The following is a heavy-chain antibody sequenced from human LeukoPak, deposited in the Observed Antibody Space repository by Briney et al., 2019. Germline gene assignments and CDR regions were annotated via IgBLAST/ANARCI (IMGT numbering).Heavy chain of an antibody. V-gene: IGHV3-23*01. CDR1: GFTFSSDA. CDR2: ISGSGGST. CDR3: AKDREYGSGSYQFDY. D-gene: IGHD3-10*01. J-gene: IGHJ4*02. Sequence: GGSLRLSCAASGFTFSSDAMSRVRQAPGKGLEWVSAISGSGGSTYYADTVKGLFTISRDNPKTPLYLQMNSLRAEDTAVYYCAKDREYGSGSYQFDYWGQGTLVTVSS.